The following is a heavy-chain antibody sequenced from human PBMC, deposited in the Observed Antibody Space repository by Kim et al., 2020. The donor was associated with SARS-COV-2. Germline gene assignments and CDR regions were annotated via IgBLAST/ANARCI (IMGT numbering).Heavy chain of an antibody. CDR1: GFTFSSYG. D-gene: IGHD2-21*02. V-gene: IGHV3-30*18. CDR3: AKFPLAYCGGDCYWYFDL. CDR2: ISYDGSNK. Sequence: WGSLRLSCAASGFTFSSYGMHWVRQAPGKGLEWVAVISYDGSNKYYADSVKGRFTISRDNSKNTLYLQMNSLRAEDTAVYYCAKFPLAYCGGDCYWYFDLWGRGTLVTVSS. J-gene: IGHJ2*01.